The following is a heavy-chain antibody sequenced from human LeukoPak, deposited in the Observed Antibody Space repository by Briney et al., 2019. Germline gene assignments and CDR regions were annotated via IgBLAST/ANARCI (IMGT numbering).Heavy chain of an antibody. D-gene: IGHD6-19*01. J-gene: IGHJ4*02. V-gene: IGHV1-8*01. CDR3: AREIAVAGGGWDY. Sequence: ASVKVSCKASGYTFTSYDINWVRQATGQGLEWMGWMNPNSGNTGYAQKFQGRVTMTRDTSISTAYMELSRLRSDDTAVYYCAREIAVAGGGWDYWGQGTLVTVSS. CDR2: MNPNSGNT. CDR1: GYTFTSYD.